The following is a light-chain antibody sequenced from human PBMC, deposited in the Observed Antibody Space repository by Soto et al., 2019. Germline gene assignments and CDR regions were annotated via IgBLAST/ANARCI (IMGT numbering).Light chain of an antibody. CDR1: QDIRKY. V-gene: IGKV1-33*01. CDR3: QHYDHLPPFT. J-gene: IGKJ3*01. CDR2: GAS. Sequence: DIQMTQSPSSLSASVGDRVTITCQASQDIRKYLSWYQQKPGRAPKLLIYGASNLETGVPSRFSESGYGTDFTFTISSLQHEDIATYYCQHYDHLPPFTFGPGTKVAIK.